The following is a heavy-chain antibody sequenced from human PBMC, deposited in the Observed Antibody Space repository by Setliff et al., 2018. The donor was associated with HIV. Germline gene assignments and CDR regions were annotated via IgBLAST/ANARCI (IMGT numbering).Heavy chain of an antibody. J-gene: IGHJ4*02. D-gene: IGHD3-3*01. CDR1: GFTFSNYA. CDR3: ARSDTIFGVAPIY. CDR2: INWNGGST. V-gene: IGHV3-20*04. Sequence: PGGSLRLSCAASGFTFSNYAMSWVRQAPGKGLEWVSGINWNGGSTGYADSVKGRFTISRDNAKNFLYLQMNSLRAEDTALYYCARSDTIFGVAPIYWGQGILVTVSS.